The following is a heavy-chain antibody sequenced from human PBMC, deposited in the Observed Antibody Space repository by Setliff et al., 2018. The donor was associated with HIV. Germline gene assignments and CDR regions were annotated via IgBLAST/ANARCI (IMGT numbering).Heavy chain of an antibody. D-gene: IGHD3-10*01. CDR1: GYTFTGHY. J-gene: IGHJ6*04. V-gene: IGHV1-2*06. CDR2: INPNSGVT. Sequence: ASVKVSCKASGYTFTGHYIHWVRQAPGQGLEWMGRINPNSGVTGYALKFHDRVTMTGDTSISTAYLELRSLTSEDTAVYYCASGKGVGGVVITDGLDVWGKGTTVTVSS. CDR3: ASGKGVGGVVITDGLDV.